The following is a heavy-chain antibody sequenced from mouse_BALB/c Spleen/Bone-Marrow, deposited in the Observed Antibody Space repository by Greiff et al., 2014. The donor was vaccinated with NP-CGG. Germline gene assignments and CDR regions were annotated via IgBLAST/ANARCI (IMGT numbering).Heavy chain of an antibody. CDR1: GFTFSDYC. V-gene: IGHV5-12*02. CDR2: ITKGGGST. CDR3: ARQLAYAMDY. J-gene: IGHJ4*01. Sequence: DVKLVESGGGLVQPGGSLKLSCATSGFTFSDYCMYWVRQTPEKRLEWVAYITKGGGSTYYPDIVKSRFTISRDNAKNTLYLQMSRLKSEDTAMYYCARQLAYAMDYWGQGTSVTVSS. D-gene: IGHD4-1*01.